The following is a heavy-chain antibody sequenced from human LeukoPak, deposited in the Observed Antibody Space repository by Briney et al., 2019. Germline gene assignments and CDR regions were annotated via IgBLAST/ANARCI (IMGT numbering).Heavy chain of an antibody. J-gene: IGHJ6*03. Sequence: GASAKVSCKASGYTFTSYDINWVRQATGQGLEWMGWMNPNSGNTGYAQKFQGRVTMTRNTSISTAYMELSSLRSEDTAVYYCARGRRVVVPAAMASYYMDVWGKGTTVTVSS. D-gene: IGHD2-2*01. V-gene: IGHV1-8*01. CDR2: MNPNSGNT. CDR3: ARGRRVVVPAAMASYYMDV. CDR1: GYTFTSYD.